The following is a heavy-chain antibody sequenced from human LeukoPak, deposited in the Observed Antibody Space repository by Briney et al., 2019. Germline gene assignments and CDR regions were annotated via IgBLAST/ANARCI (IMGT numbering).Heavy chain of an antibody. J-gene: IGHJ5*02. CDR2: INHSGST. V-gene: IGHV4-34*01. CDR3: ARRGVRGVIFFQIHQHNWFDP. D-gene: IGHD3-10*01. CDR1: GGSISSYY. Sequence: SETLSLTCTVSGGSISSYYWSWIRQPPGKGLEWIGEINHSGSTNYNPSLKSRVTISVDTSKNQFPLKLSSVTAADTAVYYCARRGVRGVIFFQIHQHNWFDPWGQGTLVTVSS.